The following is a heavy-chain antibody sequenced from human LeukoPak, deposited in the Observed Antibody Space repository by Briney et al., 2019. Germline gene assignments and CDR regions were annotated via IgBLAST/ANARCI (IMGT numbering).Heavy chain of an antibody. D-gene: IGHD2-8*01. CDR2: ISWDGGST. V-gene: IGHV3-43*01. CDR3: AKEEGAEWGSYYYMDV. CDR1: GFTFDDYT. Sequence: PGGSLRLSCAASGFTFDDYTMHWVRQAPGKGLEWVSLISWDGGSTYYADSVKGRFTISRDNSKNSLYLQMNSLRTEDTALYYCAKEEGAEWGSYYYMDVWGKGTTVTVSS. J-gene: IGHJ6*03.